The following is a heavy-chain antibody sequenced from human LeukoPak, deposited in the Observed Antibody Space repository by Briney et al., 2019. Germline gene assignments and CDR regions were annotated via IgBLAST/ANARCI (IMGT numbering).Heavy chain of an antibody. CDR3: AKDESPYYGDYEGLFDY. D-gene: IGHD4-17*01. J-gene: IGHJ4*02. CDR1: GFTFSSYA. V-gene: IGHV3-23*01. Sequence: GGSLRLSCAASGFTFSSYAMSWVRQAPGKGLKWVSAISGSGGSTYYADSVKGRFTISRDNSKNTLYLQMNSLRAEDTAVYYCAKDESPYYGDYEGLFDYWGQGTLVTVSS. CDR2: ISGSGGST.